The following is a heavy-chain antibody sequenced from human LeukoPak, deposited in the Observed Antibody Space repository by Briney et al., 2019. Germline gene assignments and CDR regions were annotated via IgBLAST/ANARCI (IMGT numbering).Heavy chain of an antibody. Sequence: GESLKISCKGSGYIFTNFWIAWVRQKPGKGLEWMGAIYPGDSDTRYSPSFQGQVTISADKSINTAYLQWSSLKASDTAMYYCARRAPAANWLDPWGQGTLVTVSS. CDR3: ARRAPAANWLDP. V-gene: IGHV5-51*01. J-gene: IGHJ5*02. CDR2: IYPGDSDT. CDR1: GYIFTNFW. D-gene: IGHD2-2*01.